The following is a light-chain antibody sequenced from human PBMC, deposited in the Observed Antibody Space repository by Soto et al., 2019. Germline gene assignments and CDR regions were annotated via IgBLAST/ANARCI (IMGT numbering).Light chain of an antibody. CDR3: QLYGGSHMCS. Sequence: EIVLTQSPGTLSLSPGEVAALSCRTSQSISSSYLAWYQQKPGQAPRLLIYAASSRATGIPDRFSGSGSGTDFTLTISRLEPEDFAVYYCQLYGGSHMCSFGQGTKLEIK. V-gene: IGKV3-20*01. CDR2: AAS. J-gene: IGKJ2*02. CDR1: QSISSSY.